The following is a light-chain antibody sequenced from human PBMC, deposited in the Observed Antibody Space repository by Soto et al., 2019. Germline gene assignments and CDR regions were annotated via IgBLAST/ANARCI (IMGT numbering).Light chain of an antibody. Sequence: EIVLTQSPATLSLSPGERATLSCRASQSVSNTYLAWYQQTPGEAPRLLVYGACNWATGSPDRCSGSGSGTDFTLTISRLETEDVAVYYCQQYGSSGTFGQGTKVDIK. CDR3: QQYGSSGT. V-gene: IGKV3-20*01. CDR1: QSVSNTY. CDR2: GAC. J-gene: IGKJ1*01.